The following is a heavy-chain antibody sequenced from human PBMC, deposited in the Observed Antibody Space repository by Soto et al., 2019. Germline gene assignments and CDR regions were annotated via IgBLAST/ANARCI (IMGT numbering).Heavy chain of an antibody. J-gene: IGHJ6*02. CDR1: GFAFTGYG. Sequence: QVQLVESGGGVVQPGRSLRLSCAPSGFAFTGYGMHWVRQAPGKGLEWVAVIWYDGSNKGYLDSVKGRFTISRDNSENKLYLQIDSLRGEDTAVYYCARASRGRSWPTHYYYGVDFWGQGTTVTVSS. V-gene: IGHV3-33*01. D-gene: IGHD2-15*01. CDR3: ARASRGRSWPTHYYYGVDF. CDR2: IWYDGSNK.